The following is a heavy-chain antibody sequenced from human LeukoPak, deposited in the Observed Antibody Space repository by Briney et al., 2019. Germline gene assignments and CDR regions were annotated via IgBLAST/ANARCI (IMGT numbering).Heavy chain of an antibody. CDR2: INAGNGNT. CDR1: GYTFTSYA. V-gene: IGHV1-3*01. D-gene: IGHD2-15*01. CDR3: ARDCGGGSCYSGFDY. J-gene: IGHJ4*02. Sequence: ASVKVSCKASGYTFTSYAMHWVRQAPGQRLEWMGWINAGNGNTKYSQKFQGRVTITRDTSASTAYMELSSLRSEDTAVYYCARDCGGGSCYSGFDYWGQGTLVTVFS.